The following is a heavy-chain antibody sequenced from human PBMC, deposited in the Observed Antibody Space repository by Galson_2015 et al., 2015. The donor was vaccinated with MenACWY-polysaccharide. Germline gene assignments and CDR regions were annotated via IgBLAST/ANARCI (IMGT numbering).Heavy chain of an antibody. D-gene: IGHD3-16*02. CDR1: GFSLSTRRVG. J-gene: IGHJ3*01. V-gene: IGHV2-5*02. Sequence: PALVKPTQTLTLTCSFSGFSLSTRRVGVGWIRQPPGEALEWLAVIYWDDDDRYSPSLKSRLTITKDTSKNQVVLTITNMDPVDTATYYCAPLVITYGGIVEVDAFDVWGQGTMVTVSS. CDR3: APLVITYGGIVEVDAFDV. CDR2: IYWDDDD.